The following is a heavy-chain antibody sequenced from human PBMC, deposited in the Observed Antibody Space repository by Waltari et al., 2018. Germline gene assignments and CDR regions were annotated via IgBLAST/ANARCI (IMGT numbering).Heavy chain of an antibody. J-gene: IGHJ6*02. CDR2: IYPGGSDT. D-gene: IGHD5-18*01. CDR1: GYSFTSYW. Sequence: EVQLVQSGAEVKKPGESLKISCKGSGYSFTSYWIGWVRQLPGKGLEWMGLIYPGGSDTRYSPPFQGQSPIPAEMSLRTAYLQLSSLKASSTAMYYCESLARGAIQLWQPSGGMDVWGQGTTVTVSS. CDR3: ESLARGAIQLWQPSGGMDV. V-gene: IGHV5-51*01.